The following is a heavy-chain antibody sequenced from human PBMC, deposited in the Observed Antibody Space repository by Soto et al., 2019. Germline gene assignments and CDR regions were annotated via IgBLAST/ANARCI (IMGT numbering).Heavy chain of an antibody. J-gene: IGHJ5*02. V-gene: IGHV3-23*01. CDR3: ATDAVAGNGDWDWFDP. CDR1: GFSFRKHA. Sequence: EEQLLESGGGLVQPGASLRLSCAASGFSFRKHAMSWVRQPPGEGLEGVSSIHGGGDSTYYADSVKGRFTVSSDDSKEALYLQMGSVRVEDTAVYYCATDAVAGNGDWDWFDPCREGTLVTVCS. CDR2: IHGGGDST. D-gene: IGHD6-19*01.